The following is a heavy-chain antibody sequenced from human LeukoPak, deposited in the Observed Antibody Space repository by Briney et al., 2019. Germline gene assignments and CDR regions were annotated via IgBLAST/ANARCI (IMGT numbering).Heavy chain of an antibody. D-gene: IGHD6-19*01. Sequence: GGSLRLSCAASGFTFSNYYMSWFRQVPGKGPEWVSTIHWNVDITTYADSVKGRFTISRDNAKSSLYLQMNSLRAEDTAFYYCARDRVAMAGKAYFDYWGQGTLVTVSS. CDR3: ARDRVAMAGKAYFDY. CDR1: GFTFSNYY. CDR2: IHWNVDIT. V-gene: IGHV3-20*04. J-gene: IGHJ4*02.